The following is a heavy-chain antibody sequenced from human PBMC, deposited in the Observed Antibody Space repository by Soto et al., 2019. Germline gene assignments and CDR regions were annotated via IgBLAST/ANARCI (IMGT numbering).Heavy chain of an antibody. V-gene: IGHV1-69*01. J-gene: IGHJ6*02. CDR2: IIPIFGTA. D-gene: IGHD6-19*01. CDR1: GGTFSSYA. Sequence: QVHLVQSGAEVKKPGSSVQVSCKASGGTFSSYAISWARQAPGQGLAWMGWIIPIFGTANYAQKVQGRVTLTADESTSTAYMELSSLRSEDTAVYYCARAPPRIAVAGPPGYHYYYYGMDVWGQGTTVTVSS. CDR3: ARAPPRIAVAGPPGYHYYYYGMDV.